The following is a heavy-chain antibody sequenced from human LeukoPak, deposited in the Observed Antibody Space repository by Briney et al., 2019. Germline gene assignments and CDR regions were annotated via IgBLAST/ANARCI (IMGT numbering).Heavy chain of an antibody. Sequence: GGSLRLSCAASRFTFSDYWMHLVRQAPGKGLVWVWLILSDGSATIYADSVTGRFTISRDNDKNTLYLQMNGLSAEDTAVYYCAKSAWLYYSDHWGQGGMVTASS. V-gene: IGHV3-74*01. D-gene: IGHD5-12*01. J-gene: IGHJ4*02. CDR1: RFTFSDYW. CDR2: ILSDGSAT. CDR3: AKSAWLYYSDH.